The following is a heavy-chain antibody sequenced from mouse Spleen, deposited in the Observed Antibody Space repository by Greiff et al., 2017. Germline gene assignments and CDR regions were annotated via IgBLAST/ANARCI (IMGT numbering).Heavy chain of an antibody. J-gene: IGHJ3*01. CDR3: TREGESTWFAY. CDR2: IDPETGGT. CDR1: GYTFTDYE. D-gene: IGHD6-2*01. Sequence: VQLQQSGAELVRPGASVTLSCKASGYTFTDYEMHWVKQTPVHGLEWIGAIDPETGGTAYNQKFKGKAILTADKSSSTAYMELRSLTSEDSAVYYCTREGESTWFAYWGQGTLVTVSA. V-gene: IGHV1-15*01.